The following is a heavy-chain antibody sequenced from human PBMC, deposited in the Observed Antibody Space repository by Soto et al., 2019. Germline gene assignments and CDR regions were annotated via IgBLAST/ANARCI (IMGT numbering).Heavy chain of an antibody. CDR2: IIPIFGTA. J-gene: IGHJ3*02. Sequence: QVQLVQSGAEVKKPGSSVKDSCKGSGGTVSSYAISWVRQAPGQGLEWMGGIIPIFGTANYAQKFQGRVKITADESTSKGYMELSSLRSEETAVYYCARVSSRSGWGHDAFDIWGQGTMVTVSS. CDR1: GGTVSSYA. CDR3: ARVSSRSGWGHDAFDI. V-gene: IGHV1-69*12. D-gene: IGHD6-19*01.